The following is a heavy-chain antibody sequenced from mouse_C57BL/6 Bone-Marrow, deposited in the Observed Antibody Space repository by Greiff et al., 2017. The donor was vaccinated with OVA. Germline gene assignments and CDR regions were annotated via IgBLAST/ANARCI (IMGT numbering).Heavy chain of an antibody. CDR1: GYTFTNYW. J-gene: IGHJ4*01. V-gene: IGHV1-63*01. Sequence: QVQLKQSGAELVRPGTSVKMSCKASGYTFTNYWIGWAKQRPGHGLEWIGDIYPGGGYTNYNEKFKGKATLTADKSSSTAYMQFSSLTSEDSAIYYCARSGSNYGFYYAMDYWGQGTSVTVSS. CDR2: IYPGGGYT. D-gene: IGHD2-5*01. CDR3: ARSGSNYGFYYAMDY.